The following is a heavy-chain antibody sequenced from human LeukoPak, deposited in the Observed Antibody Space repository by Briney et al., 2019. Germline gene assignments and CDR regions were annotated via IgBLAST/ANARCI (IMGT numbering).Heavy chain of an antibody. CDR2: IWYDGSNK. D-gene: IGHD1-26*01. Sequence: PGGSLRLSCAASGFTFNSYAMHWVRQAPGKGLEWVAVIWYDGSNKYYADSVKGRFTISRDNSKNTPYLQMDSLRAEDTAVYYCARDSSGSYYANFDFDYWGHGTLVTVSS. J-gene: IGHJ4*01. V-gene: IGHV3-33*01. CDR1: GFTFNSYA. CDR3: ARDSSGSYYANFDFDY.